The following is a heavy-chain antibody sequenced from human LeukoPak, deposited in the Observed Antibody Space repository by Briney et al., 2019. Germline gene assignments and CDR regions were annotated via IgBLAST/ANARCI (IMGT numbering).Heavy chain of an antibody. CDR2: IWYDGSNK. J-gene: IGHJ4*02. V-gene: IGHV3-33*01. D-gene: IGHD6-19*01. CDR1: GFTFSSYG. CDR3: ARAFGSGWSLFKTYFDY. Sequence: PGRSLRLSCAASGFTFSSYGMHWVRQAPGKGLEWVAVIWYDGSNKYYADSVKGRFTISRDNSKNTLYLQMNSLRAEDTAVYYCARAFGSGWSLFKTYFDYWGQGTLVTVSS.